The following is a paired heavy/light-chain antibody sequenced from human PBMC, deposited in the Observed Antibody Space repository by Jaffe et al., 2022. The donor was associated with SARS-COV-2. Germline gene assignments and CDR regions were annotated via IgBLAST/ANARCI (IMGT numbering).Heavy chain of an antibody. CDR2: ISWNSGSI. V-gene: IGHV3-9*01. J-gene: IGHJ4*02. CDR1: GFNFDDYA. Sequence: EVQLVESGGGLAQPGRSLRLSCAASGFNFDDYAMHWVRQGPGKGLEWVSGISWNSGSIGYADSVKGRFTISRDNAKNSLYLQMNSLRAEDTALYYCAKDNRFYDSSGSLDYWGQGTLVTVSS. D-gene: IGHD3-22*01. CDR3: AKDNRFYDSSGSLDY.
Light chain of an antibody. Sequence: QSALTQPASVSGSPGQSITISCTGTSSDIGNYNLVSWYQQHPGNTPKLMICEVSKRPSGVSNRFSGSKSGNTASLTISGLQAEDEADYYCSSYAGSSTSVVFGGGTKLTVL. CDR2: EVS. CDR3: SSYAGSSTSVV. V-gene: IGLV2-23*02. J-gene: IGLJ2*01. CDR1: SSDIGNYNL.